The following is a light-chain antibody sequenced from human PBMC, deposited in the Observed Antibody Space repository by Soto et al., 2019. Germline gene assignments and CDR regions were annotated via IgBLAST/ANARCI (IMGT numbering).Light chain of an antibody. Sequence: DIQMTQSPTSLTASIGDRVSITCRASQAIGTWLAWHQQKPEKAPKTLIYAASTLQSGVPSRFNGSGSGTDFTLTINSLQPEDCATYYCQQYNTYPLTSGGGTRVEIK. V-gene: IGKV1D-16*01. CDR3: QQYNTYPLT. CDR1: QAIGTW. CDR2: AAS. J-gene: IGKJ4*01.